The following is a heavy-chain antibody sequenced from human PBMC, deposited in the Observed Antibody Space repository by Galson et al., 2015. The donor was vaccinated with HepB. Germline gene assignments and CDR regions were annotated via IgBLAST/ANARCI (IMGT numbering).Heavy chain of an antibody. CDR1: GFTFSNYP. CDR3: AKNYVEYSRYYFDY. V-gene: IGHV3-30*04. J-gene: IGHJ4*02. D-gene: IGHD2/OR15-2a*01. Sequence: SLRLSCAPSGFTFSNYPMHWVRQAPGKGLEWVAVISYDGINKYYADSVKGRFTISRDNSKTTLYLQMNSLRAGDTAVYYCAKNYVEYSRYYFDYWGQGTLVTVSS. CDR2: ISYDGINK.